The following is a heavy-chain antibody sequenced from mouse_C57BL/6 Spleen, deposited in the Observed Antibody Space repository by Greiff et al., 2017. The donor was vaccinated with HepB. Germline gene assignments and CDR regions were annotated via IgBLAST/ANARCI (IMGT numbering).Heavy chain of an antibody. Sequence: QVQLQQSGAELVRPGTSVKMSCKASGYTFTNYWIGWAKQRPGHGLEWIGDIYPGGGYTNYNEKFKGKATLTADKSSSTAYMQFSSLTSEDSAIYYCARGGPDYYGRGYAMDYWGQGTSVTVSS. CDR3: ARGGPDYYGRGYAMDY. V-gene: IGHV1-63*01. J-gene: IGHJ4*01. D-gene: IGHD1-1*01. CDR1: GYTFTNYW. CDR2: IYPGGGYT.